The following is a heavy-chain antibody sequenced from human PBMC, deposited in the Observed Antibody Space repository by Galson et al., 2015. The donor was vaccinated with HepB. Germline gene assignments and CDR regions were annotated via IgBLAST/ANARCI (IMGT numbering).Heavy chain of an antibody. CDR2: ISTYNANT. Sequence: SVKVSCKASGYTFTNYAITWVRKAPVQGLEWMGWISTYNANTNYGQNVQGRVTMTTDTSTNTAYMELRSLRSDDTAVYYCARHYCSRGACYPLFYYYALDVWGQGTTVTVS. J-gene: IGHJ6*02. D-gene: IGHD2-15*01. V-gene: IGHV1-18*01. CDR3: ARHYCSRGACYPLFYYYALDV. CDR1: GYTFTNYA.